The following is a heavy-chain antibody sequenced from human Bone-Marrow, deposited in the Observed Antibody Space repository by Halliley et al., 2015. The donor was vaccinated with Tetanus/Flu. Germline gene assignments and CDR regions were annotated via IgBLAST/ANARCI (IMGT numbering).Heavy chain of an antibody. D-gene: IGHD3-10*01. Sequence: WSSAYNGYTNYAQKFHGRVTVTPDSSTSTTYMELRSLTPDDTAVYYCARDLGDGIYTGGLDYWGQGTLITVSS. J-gene: IGHJ4*02. CDR2: SSAYNGYT. V-gene: IGHV1-18*01. CDR3: ARDLGDGIYTGGLDY.